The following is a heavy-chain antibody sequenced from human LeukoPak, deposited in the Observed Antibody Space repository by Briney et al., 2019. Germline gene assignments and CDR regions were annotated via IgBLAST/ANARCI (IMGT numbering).Heavy chain of an antibody. V-gene: IGHV5-51*01. J-gene: IGHJ6*02. CDR3: ARHVPDISSWSHYYGMDV. CDR2: IYPGDSDT. CDR1: GYSFTSYW. D-gene: IGHD6-13*01. Sequence: GESLKISCKGSGYSFTSYWIGWVREMPGKGLEWMGIIYPGDSDTRYSPSFQGQVTISADKSISTAYLQWSSLKASDTAMYYCARHVPDISSWSHYYGMDVWGQGTRSPSP.